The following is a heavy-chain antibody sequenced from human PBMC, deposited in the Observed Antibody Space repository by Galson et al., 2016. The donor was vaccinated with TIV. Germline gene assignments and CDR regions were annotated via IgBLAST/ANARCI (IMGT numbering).Heavy chain of an antibody. V-gene: IGHV3-23*01. CDR1: GFAFNFYV. D-gene: IGHD1-26*01. CDR3: AKSGQSVFYSWAALDV. Sequence: SLRLSCAASGFAFNFYVMTWVRQGPGQGLEWVATISLTGSHTYYADSVKGRFTISRDKSKSTRYLDMSSLRAEDTAEYYGAKSGQSVFYSWAALDVWGQGTTVTVSS. CDR2: ISLTGSHT. J-gene: IGHJ3*01.